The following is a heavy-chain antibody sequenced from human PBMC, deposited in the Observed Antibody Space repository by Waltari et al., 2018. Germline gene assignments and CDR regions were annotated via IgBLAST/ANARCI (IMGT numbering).Heavy chain of an antibody. V-gene: IGHV3-48*03. D-gene: IGHD3-22*01. Sequence: EVQLVESGGGLVQPGGSLRLSCAASGFTFSSYEMNWVRQAPGKGLEWVSYISSSGSTIYYADSVKGRFTISRDNAKNSLYLQMNSLRAEDMAVYYCARSGFYYDSSGYPDYWGQGTLVTVSS. CDR1: GFTFSSYE. CDR3: ARSGFYYDSSGYPDY. CDR2: ISSSGSTI. J-gene: IGHJ4*02.